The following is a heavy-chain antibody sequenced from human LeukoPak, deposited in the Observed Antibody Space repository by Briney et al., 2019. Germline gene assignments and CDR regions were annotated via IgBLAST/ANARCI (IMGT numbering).Heavy chain of an antibody. D-gene: IGHD3-22*01. Sequence: GESLKISCKGSGYSFTSYWIGWVRQMPGKGLECIGIIYPGDSDTRYSPSFQGQVTISADKSISTAYLQWSSLKASDTAMYYCATQKPYYYDSSGYFDYWGQGTLVTVSS. CDR2: IYPGDSDT. J-gene: IGHJ4*02. CDR1: GYSFTSYW. CDR3: ATQKPYYYDSSGYFDY. V-gene: IGHV5-51*01.